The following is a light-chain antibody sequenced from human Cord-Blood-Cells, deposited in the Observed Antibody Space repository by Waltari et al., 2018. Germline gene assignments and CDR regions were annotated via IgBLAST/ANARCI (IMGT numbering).Light chain of an antibody. CDR1: SSDVGSYNL. CDR2: EGR. J-gene: IGLJ2*01. Sequence: QSALTQPASVSGSPGQSSTISCTGTSSDVGSYNLVSWYQPHPGKAPKLMIYEGRKRSSGVSDRFSGSEYGNTASLTVSGLQAEDEADYYCCSYAGSSTLVFGGGTKLTVL. CDR3: CSYAGSSTLV. V-gene: IGLV2-23*01.